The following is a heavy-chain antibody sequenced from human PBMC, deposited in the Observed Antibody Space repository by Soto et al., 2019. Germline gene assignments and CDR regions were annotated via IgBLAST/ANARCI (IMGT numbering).Heavy chain of an antibody. CDR1: GDSMIRSYH. V-gene: IGHV4-38-2*02. CDR3: SRGEDYDSGTYLYY. D-gene: IGHD3-10*01. J-gene: IGHJ4*02. CDR2: IFHTGTT. Sequence: PSQTRSVTCTGSGDSMIRSYHWAWSRQPPGRSLEWIASIFHTGTTYYTPSLKSRVTISVDTSKNQSSLRLSPVTAADSSVYYWSRGEDYDSGTYLYYWAQG.